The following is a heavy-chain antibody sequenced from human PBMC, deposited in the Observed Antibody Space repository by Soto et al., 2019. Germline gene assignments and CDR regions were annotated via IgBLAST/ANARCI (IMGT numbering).Heavy chain of an antibody. V-gene: IGHV1-18*01. J-gene: IGHJ4*02. Sequence: QVQLVQSGAEVKKPGASVKVSCQASGYTFTTHPITWVRQAPGQGLEWVGWINVYNGNIVYAQKLQDRVTMTTDTSTSTAYMELRGLRSDDTAVYYCAREFYNFGNLDYWGQGTLVTVSS. CDR2: INVYNGNI. CDR3: AREFYNFGNLDY. CDR1: GYTFTTHP. D-gene: IGHD1-20*01.